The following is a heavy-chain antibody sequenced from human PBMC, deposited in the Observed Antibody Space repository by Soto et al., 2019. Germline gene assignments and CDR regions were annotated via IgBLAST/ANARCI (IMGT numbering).Heavy chain of an antibody. Sequence: ASVKVSCKASGYTFTSYAMHWVRQAPGQRLEWMGWINAGNGNTKYSQKFQGRVTITRDTSASTAYMELSSLRSEDTAVYYCARDRVYCSSTSCYHPHYYYMDVWGKGTTVTVSS. CDR1: GYTFTSYA. V-gene: IGHV1-3*01. CDR2: INAGNGNT. CDR3: ARDRVYCSSTSCYHPHYYYMDV. D-gene: IGHD2-2*01. J-gene: IGHJ6*03.